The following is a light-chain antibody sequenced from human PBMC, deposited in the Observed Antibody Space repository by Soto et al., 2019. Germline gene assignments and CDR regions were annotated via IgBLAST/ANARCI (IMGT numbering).Light chain of an antibody. Sequence: EIVLTHSPGTLSFPPWQIATLSFRTSQSVRSSHVCWYQQKPGPTPRLLIYGASNRATGIPDRCSGSGSGKDFTLTISRLEPEDFAVYYCQQYGSSGTFGQGTKVDIK. CDR3: QQYGSSGT. CDR2: GAS. J-gene: IGKJ1*01. V-gene: IGKV3-20*01. CDR1: QSVRSSH.